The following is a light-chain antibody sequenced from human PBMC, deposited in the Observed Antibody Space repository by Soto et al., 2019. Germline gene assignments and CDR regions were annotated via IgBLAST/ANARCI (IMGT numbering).Light chain of an antibody. CDR1: QGISFE. Sequence: AIQMTQSPSSLSTSVGDRVTITCRASQGISFEVAWYQQKPGKAPKLLIDAASSLQSGVPSRFSGSGSGTDFTPTISSLHPEDFATYYCLQDYNYPYTFGQGTKLEIK. CDR3: LQDYNYPYT. V-gene: IGKV1-6*01. CDR2: AAS. J-gene: IGKJ2*01.